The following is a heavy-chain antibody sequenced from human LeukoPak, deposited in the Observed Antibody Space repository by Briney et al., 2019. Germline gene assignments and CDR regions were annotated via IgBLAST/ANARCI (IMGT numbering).Heavy chain of an antibody. J-gene: IGHJ5*02. CDR3: AKAPRVVGATNWFDP. D-gene: IGHD1-26*01. V-gene: IGHV3-48*01. Sequence: GGSLRLSCAASGFTFSSYSMKWVRQAPGKGLEWVSYISSSSSSIYYADSVKGRFTISRDNSKNTLYLQMNSLRAEDTAVYYCAKAPRVVGATNWFDPWGQGTLVTVSS. CDR1: GFTFSSYS. CDR2: ISSSSSSI.